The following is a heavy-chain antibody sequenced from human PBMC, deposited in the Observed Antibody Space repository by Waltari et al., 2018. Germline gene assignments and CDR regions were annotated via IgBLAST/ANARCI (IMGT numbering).Heavy chain of an antibody. CDR2: ISGSGGST. D-gene: IGHD6-19*01. Sequence: EVQLLESGGGLVQPGGSLRLSCAASGFTFSSYAMSWFRQAPGKGLEWVSAISGSGGSTYYADSVKGRFTISRDNSKNTLYLQMNSLRAEDTAVYYCASNRRIAVAGNFDYWGQGTLVTVSS. V-gene: IGHV3-23*01. CDR3: ASNRRIAVAGNFDY. J-gene: IGHJ4*02. CDR1: GFTFSSYA.